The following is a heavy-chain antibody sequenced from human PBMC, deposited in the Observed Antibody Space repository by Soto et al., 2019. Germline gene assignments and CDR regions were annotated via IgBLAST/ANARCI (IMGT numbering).Heavy chain of an antibody. J-gene: IGHJ5*02. D-gene: IGHD6-13*01. CDR1: GYTLTELS. CDR2: FDPEDGET. CDR3: AIGTAAAGRGSGNWSVP. V-gene: IGHV1-24*01. Sequence: ASVKVSCQVSGYTLTELSIHWVRPAPGKGLEWVGGFDPEDGETIYAQKFQGRVTMTEDTATDTAYMELSSLRSEDTAVYYCAIGTAAAGRGSGNWSVPLAQGTLVNVCS.